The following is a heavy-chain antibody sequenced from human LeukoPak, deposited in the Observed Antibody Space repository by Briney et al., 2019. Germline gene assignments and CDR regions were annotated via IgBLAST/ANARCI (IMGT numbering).Heavy chain of an antibody. J-gene: IGHJ4*02. CDR1: GFTFSDYY. D-gene: IGHD4-23*01. V-gene: IGHV3-11*04. CDR3: TREQDREATATVVGDS. CDR2: ISSSGSTI. Sequence: RSGGSLRLSCAASGFTFSDYYMSWIRQAPGKGLEWVSYISSSGSTIYYADSVKGRFTISRDNAKNSMYLQMNSLRAEGTAIYYCTREQDREATATVVGDSWGQGTLVTVSS.